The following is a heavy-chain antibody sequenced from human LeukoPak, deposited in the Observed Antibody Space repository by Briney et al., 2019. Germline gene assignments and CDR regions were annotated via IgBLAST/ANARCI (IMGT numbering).Heavy chain of an antibody. CDR2: TYYRTKWYI. CDR3: AREEGGLDY. V-gene: IGHV6-1*01. D-gene: IGHD3-16*01. Sequence: SQTLSLTCAISDDSVSSKTAAWNWIRQSPSRGLEWPGRTYYRTKWYIDYAVSVKGRISINTDTSKNQFSLQLTSVAPEDTAVYYCAREEGGLDYWGQGTLVTVSS. J-gene: IGHJ4*02. CDR1: DDSVSSKTAA.